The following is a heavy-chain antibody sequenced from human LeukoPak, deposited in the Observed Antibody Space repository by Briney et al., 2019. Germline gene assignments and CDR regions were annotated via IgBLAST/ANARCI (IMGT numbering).Heavy chain of an antibody. Sequence: GGSLRLSCAASGFTFSSYGMNWVRQAPGKGLEWVSSIGTSGSYTYYTDSVKGRFTISRDNAKNSLYLQMNSLRAEDTAVYYCAELGITMIGGVWGKGTTVTISS. CDR1: GFTFSSYG. J-gene: IGHJ6*04. CDR2: IGTSGSYT. CDR3: AELGITMIGGV. V-gene: IGHV3-21*01. D-gene: IGHD3-10*02.